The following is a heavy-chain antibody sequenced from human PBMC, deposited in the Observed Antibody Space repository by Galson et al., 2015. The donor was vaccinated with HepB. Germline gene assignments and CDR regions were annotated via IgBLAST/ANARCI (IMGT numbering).Heavy chain of an antibody. CDR2: ISHDGSQK. V-gene: IGHV3-30*03. CDR1: GFAFRNSG. D-gene: IGHD3/OR15-3a*01. J-gene: IGHJ4*02. CDR3: AMIFGMHDIDY. Sequence: SLRLSCAASGFAFRNSGMHWVRQAPGKGLEWVTRISHDGSQKSYTDSVKGRFTISRDNSKNTLYLQMNSLRPDDTAVYYCAMIFGMHDIDYWGQGTLVSVSS.